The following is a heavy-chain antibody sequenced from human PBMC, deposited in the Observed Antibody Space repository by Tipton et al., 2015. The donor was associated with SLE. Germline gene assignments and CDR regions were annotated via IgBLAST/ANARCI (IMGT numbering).Heavy chain of an antibody. CDR2: IYYSGST. CDR1: GGSISSYY. V-gene: IGHV4-59*01. D-gene: IGHD5-12*01. Sequence: TLSLTCTVSGGSISSYYWSWIRQPPGKGLEWIGYIYYSGSTNYNPSLKSRVTISVDTSKNQFSLKLSSVTAADTAVYFCASFGYSSYDRTGKGDYWGQGTLVTVSS. J-gene: IGHJ4*02. CDR3: ASFGYSSYDRTGKGDY.